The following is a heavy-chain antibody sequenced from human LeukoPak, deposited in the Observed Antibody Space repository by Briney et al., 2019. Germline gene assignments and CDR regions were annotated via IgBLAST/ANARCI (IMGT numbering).Heavy chain of an antibody. V-gene: IGHV1-69*13. CDR1: GGTFSSYA. D-gene: IGHD4-17*01. J-gene: IGHJ6*02. Sequence: PVKVSCKASGGTFSSYAISWVRQAPGQGLEWMGGIIPIFGTANYAQKFQGRVTITADESTSTAYMELSSLRSEDTAVYYCARYGSTVTTLPYYYYYGMDVWGQGTTVTVSS. CDR3: ARYGSTVTTLPYYYYYGMDV. CDR2: IIPIFGTA.